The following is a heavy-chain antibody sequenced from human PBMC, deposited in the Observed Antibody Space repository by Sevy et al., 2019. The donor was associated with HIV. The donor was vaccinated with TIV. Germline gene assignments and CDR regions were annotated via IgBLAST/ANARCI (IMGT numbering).Heavy chain of an antibody. V-gene: IGHV3-11*01. D-gene: IGHD5-18*01. CDR3: VGRRYSYTYSWSYHFDY. CDR1: GLTFSDYY. Sequence: GGSLRLSCAASGLTFSDYYMSWIRQAPGKGLEWLSYISSSGTTLYSADSVKGRFVISRDNAKNSLYLQMNSLRAEDAAVYFCVGRRYSYTYSWSYHFDYWGQGALVTVSS. J-gene: IGHJ4*02. CDR2: ISSSGTTL.